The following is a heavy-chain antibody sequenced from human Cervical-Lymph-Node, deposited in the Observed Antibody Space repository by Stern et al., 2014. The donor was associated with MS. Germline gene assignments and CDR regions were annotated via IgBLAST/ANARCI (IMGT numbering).Heavy chain of an antibody. V-gene: IGHV5-51*01. J-gene: IGHJ4*02. D-gene: IGHD2-15*01. Sequence: EVQLVESGAEVKRPGASLKISCKGSGYNFTNYWIAWVRQMPGKGLEWMGIVYPGDSATSYSPSFQGRVTISAAKSINTAYLQWSSLKASHTAMYFCARLDCSGGSCYSGDFDYWGQGTLVTVSS. CDR2: VYPGDSAT. CDR1: GYNFTNYW. CDR3: ARLDCSGGSCYSGDFDY.